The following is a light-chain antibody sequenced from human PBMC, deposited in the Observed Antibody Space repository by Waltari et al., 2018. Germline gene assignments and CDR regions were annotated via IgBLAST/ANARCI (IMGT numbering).Light chain of an antibody. CDR1: SGDVGGYDL. J-gene: IGLJ1*01. Sequence: QSALTQPASVSGSPGQSITISCTGTSGDVGGYDLVSWYQQHPGKAPKLMIYDATNRPSGFSDRFSASTSGNTASLTISDLRPEDEAEYYCSSFTGSSMGIFGSGTTVTVL. CDR3: SSFTGSSMGI. V-gene: IGLV2-14*03. CDR2: DAT.